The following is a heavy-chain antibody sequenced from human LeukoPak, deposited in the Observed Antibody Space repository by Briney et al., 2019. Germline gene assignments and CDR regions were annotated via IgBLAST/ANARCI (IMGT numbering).Heavy chain of an antibody. CDR2: IDWISNSR. CDR3: ARFPAPLLRPAKKDAFDN. CDR1: GFTFSIYT. D-gene: IGHD3-10*01. V-gene: IGHV3-9*01. J-gene: IGHJ3*02. Sequence: GGSLRLSCAASGFTFSIYTMNWVREAPGKGLEWVSGIDWISNSRGYADSVKGRFTISRDNAKNSLYLQMNSLRAEDTAVYYGARFPAPLLRPAKKDAFDNWGQGTVVTVSS.